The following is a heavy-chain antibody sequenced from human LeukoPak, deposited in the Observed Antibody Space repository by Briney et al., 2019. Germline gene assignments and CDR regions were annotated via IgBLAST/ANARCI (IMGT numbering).Heavy chain of an antibody. CDR1: GGSINSGGYY. D-gene: IGHD6-6*01. V-gene: IGHV4-31*03. Sequence: SQTLSLTCTVPGGSINSGGYYWSWIRQHPGKGLEWIGYIYYSGSTYYNPSLKSRVTISVDTSKNQFSLTLSSVTAADTAVYYCARGGSSSTEVMYYFDYWGQGTLVTVSS. CDR2: IYYSGST. CDR3: ARGGSSSTEVMYYFDY. J-gene: IGHJ4*02.